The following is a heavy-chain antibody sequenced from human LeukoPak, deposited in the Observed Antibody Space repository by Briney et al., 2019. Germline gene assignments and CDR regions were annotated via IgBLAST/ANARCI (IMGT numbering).Heavy chain of an antibody. CDR2: IYTSGST. V-gene: IGHV4-4*07. CDR3: ARHIVVPAAMPTEGYYYYYMDV. CDR1: GGSISSYY. J-gene: IGHJ6*03. Sequence: SETLSLTCTVSGGSISSYYWSWIRQPAGKGLEWIGRIYTSGSTNYNPSLKSRFTISVYKSKNQCSLKLSSVTAADTAVYYCARHIVVPAAMPTEGYYYYYMDVWGKGTTVTISS. D-gene: IGHD2-2*01.